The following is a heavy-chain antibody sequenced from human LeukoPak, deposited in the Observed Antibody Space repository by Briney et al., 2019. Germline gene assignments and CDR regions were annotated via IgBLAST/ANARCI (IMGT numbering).Heavy chain of an antibody. V-gene: IGHV4-34*01. CDR1: GGSFRGYY. CDR2: INHSGST. CDR3: ARGVPGY. Sequence: SETLSLTCAVYGGSFRGYYWSWIRQPPGKGLEWIGEINHSGSTNYNPSLKSRVTISVDTSKNQLSLKLGSVTAADTAVYYCARGVPGYWGQGTLVTVSS. J-gene: IGHJ4*02. D-gene: IGHD1-14*01.